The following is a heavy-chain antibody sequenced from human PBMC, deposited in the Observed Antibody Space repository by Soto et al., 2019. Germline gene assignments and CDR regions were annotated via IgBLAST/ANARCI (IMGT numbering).Heavy chain of an antibody. V-gene: IGHV3-74*01. CDR3: ARSNGHLDY. CDR1: GCTLSSYW. J-gene: IGHJ4*02. CDR2: INNDGTAT. Sequence: GGSLRLSCASSGCTLSSYWMHLVRQATGKGLVWVSHINNDGTATNYADSVKGRFTISRDNAKNTLYLQMISLRVEDTAVYYCARSNGHLDYRGQGTLVTVCS. D-gene: IGHD7-27*01.